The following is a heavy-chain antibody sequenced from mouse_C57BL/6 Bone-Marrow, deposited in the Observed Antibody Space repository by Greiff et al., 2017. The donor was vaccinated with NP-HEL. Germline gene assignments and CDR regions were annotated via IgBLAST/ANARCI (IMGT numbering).Heavy chain of an antibody. CDR2: INYDGSST. CDR1: GFTFSDYY. CDR3: ARSTVVANYFDY. J-gene: IGHJ2*01. Sequence: EVQVVESEGGLVQPGSSMKLSCTASGFTFSDYYMAWVRQVPEKGLEWVANINYDGSSTYYLDSLKSRFIISRDNAKNILYLQMSSLKSEDTATYYCARSTVVANYFDYWGQGTTLTVSS. D-gene: IGHD1-1*01. V-gene: IGHV5-16*01.